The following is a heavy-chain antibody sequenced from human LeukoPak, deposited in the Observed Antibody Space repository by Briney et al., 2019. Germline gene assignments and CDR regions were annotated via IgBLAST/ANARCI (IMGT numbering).Heavy chain of an antibody. CDR2: ISGSGGST. J-gene: IGHJ4*02. D-gene: IGHD5-18*01. Sequence: GGSLRLSCAASGFTFSSYAMSWVRQAPGKGLEWVSAISGSGGSTYYADSVKGRFTISRDNSKNTLYLQMNSLRAEDTAVYYCARDIYSNSSGGIDYRGQGTLVTVSS. CDR3: ARDIYSNSSGGIDY. CDR1: GFTFSSYA. V-gene: IGHV3-23*01.